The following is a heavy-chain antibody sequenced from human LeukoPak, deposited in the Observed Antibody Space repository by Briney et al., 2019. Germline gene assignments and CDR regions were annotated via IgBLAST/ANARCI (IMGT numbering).Heavy chain of an antibody. D-gene: IGHD1-14*01. V-gene: IGHV1-24*01. J-gene: IGHJ4*02. CDR2: FKPVEGET. CDR1: GYTLSELY. CDR3: AAAFLRSSPDVDY. Sequence: ASVKVFCKVSGYTLSELYILWVRRPTGKGLVWVGSFKPVEGETYSAQTFQGRLILTQDTSTDTAYMELRTLRAQDTAVLYCAAAFLRSSPDVDYSGQGTLVTVSS.